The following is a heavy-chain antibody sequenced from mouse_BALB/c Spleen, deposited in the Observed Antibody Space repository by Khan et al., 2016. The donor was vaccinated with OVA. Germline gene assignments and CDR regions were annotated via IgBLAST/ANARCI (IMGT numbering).Heavy chain of an antibody. Sequence: EVELVESGPGLVKPSQSLSLTCTVTGYSITTNYAWDWIRQFPGNKLEWMGYISYSGSTSYNPSLKSRISITRDTSKNQFFLQLNSVTTEDTATYYWARTNYYGYAVDYWGQGTSVTVSS. CDR2: ISYSGST. D-gene: IGHD1-1*01. J-gene: IGHJ4*01. CDR3: ARTNYYGYAVDY. V-gene: IGHV3-2*02. CDR1: GYSITTNYA.